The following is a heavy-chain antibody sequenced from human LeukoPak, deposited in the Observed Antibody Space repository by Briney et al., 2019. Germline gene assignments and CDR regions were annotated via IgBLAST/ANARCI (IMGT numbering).Heavy chain of an antibody. CDR1: GFTFSSYG. Sequence: PGGSLRLSCAASGFTFSSYGMHWVRQAPGKGLEWVAVISYDGSNKYYADSVKGRFTISRDNSKNTLYLQMNSLRAEDTAVYYCARGRGGYDFWSGYYRWFDPWGQGTLVTVSS. CDR3: ARGRGGYDFWSGYYRWFDP. J-gene: IGHJ5*02. V-gene: IGHV3-30*03. CDR2: ISYDGSNK. D-gene: IGHD3-3*01.